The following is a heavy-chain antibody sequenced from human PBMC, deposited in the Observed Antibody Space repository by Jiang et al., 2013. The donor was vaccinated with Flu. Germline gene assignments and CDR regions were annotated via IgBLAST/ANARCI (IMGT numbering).Heavy chain of an antibody. V-gene: IGHV4-38-2*01. D-gene: IGHD2-2*01. Sequence: EWIGSIYHSGSTYYNPSLKSRVTISVDTSKNQFSLKLSSVTAADTAVYYCARNEGPVPATAMQGWFDPWGQGTLVTVSS. CDR3: ARNEGPVPATAMQGWFDP. CDR2: IYHSGST. J-gene: IGHJ5*02.